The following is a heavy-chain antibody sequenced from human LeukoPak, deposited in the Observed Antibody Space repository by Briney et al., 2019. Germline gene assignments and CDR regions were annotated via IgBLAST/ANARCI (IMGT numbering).Heavy chain of an antibody. D-gene: IGHD1-14*01. J-gene: IGHJ4*02. V-gene: IGHV4-4*09. CDR3: ARFSNRIDYFDY. CDR1: GGSTSSYY. CDR2: IYTSGST. Sequence: SETLSLTCTVSGGSTSSYYWSWIRQPPGKGLEWIGYIYTSGSTNYNPSLKSRVTISVDTSKNQFSLKLSSVTAADTAVYYCARFSNRIDYFDYWGQGTLVTVSS.